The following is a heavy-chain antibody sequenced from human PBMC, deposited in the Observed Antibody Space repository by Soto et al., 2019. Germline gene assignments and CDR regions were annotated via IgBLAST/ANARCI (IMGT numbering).Heavy chain of an antibody. CDR3: APRFLEWLRGTYYYYGMDV. Sequence: QVQLVQSGAEVKKPGASVKVSCKASGYTFTGYYMHWVRQAPGQGLEWMGWINPNSGGTNYAQKFPGRFTMTRYTSISTAYMELSRLRSDDTAVYYCAPRFLEWLRGTYYYYGMDVWGQGTTVTVSS. J-gene: IGHJ6*02. V-gene: IGHV1-2*02. D-gene: IGHD3-3*01. CDR1: GYTFTGYY. CDR2: INPNSGGT.